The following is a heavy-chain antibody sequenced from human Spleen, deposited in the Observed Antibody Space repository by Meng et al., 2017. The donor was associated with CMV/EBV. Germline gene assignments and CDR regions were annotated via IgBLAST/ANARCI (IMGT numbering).Heavy chain of an antibody. V-gene: IGHV1-69*10. Sequence: SVKVSCKTSGDTFSSYAFSWARQVPGQGLEWMGGIIPFLDIANNAQKFQGRITLTADKSTSTTYMELSSLGFEDTAVYYCARETKDDYKYNGMDVWGQGTTVTVSS. CDR3: ARETKDDYKYNGMDV. J-gene: IGHJ6*02. CDR1: GDTFSSYA. CDR2: IIPFLDIA.